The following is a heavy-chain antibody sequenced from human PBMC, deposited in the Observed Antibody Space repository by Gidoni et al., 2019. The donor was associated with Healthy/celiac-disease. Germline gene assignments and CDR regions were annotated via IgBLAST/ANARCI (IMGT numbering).Heavy chain of an antibody. Sequence: EVQLVESGGGLVQPGGSLRLSCAASGFTFRSSEMNWVRQAPGKGLEWVSYISSSGSTIYYADSVKGRFTISRDNAKNSLYLQMNSLRAEDTAVYYCARDIVVVTATLGYYGMDVWGQGTTVTVSS. J-gene: IGHJ6*02. CDR2: ISSSGSTI. CDR1: GFTFRSSE. D-gene: IGHD2-21*02. V-gene: IGHV3-48*03. CDR3: ARDIVVVTATLGYYGMDV.